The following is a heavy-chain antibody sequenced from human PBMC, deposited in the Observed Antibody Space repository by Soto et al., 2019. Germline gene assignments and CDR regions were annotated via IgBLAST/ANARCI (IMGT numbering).Heavy chain of an antibody. D-gene: IGHD4-4*01. Sequence: GESLKISCKGSGYSFTSYWIGWVRQMPGKGLEWMGIIYPGDSDTRYSPSFQGRVTISADKSISTAYLQWSSLKASDTAMYYCARQYYSNYVVTYMDVWGKGTTVTVSS. CDR2: IYPGDSDT. V-gene: IGHV5-51*01. CDR1: GYSFTSYW. CDR3: ARQYYSNYVVTYMDV. J-gene: IGHJ6*03.